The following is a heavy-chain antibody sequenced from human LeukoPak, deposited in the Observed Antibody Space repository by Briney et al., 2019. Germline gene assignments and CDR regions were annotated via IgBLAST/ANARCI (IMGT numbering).Heavy chain of an antibody. CDR2: ISGSGGST. J-gene: IGHJ6*02. Sequence: GGSLRLSCAASGFTFSSYAMSWVRQAPGKGLEWVSAISGSGGSTYYADSVKGRFTISRDNSKNTPYLQMNGLRAEDTAVYYCAKFLRQQLANYYYYGMDVWGQGTTVTVSS. CDR1: GFTFSSYA. D-gene: IGHD6-13*01. V-gene: IGHV3-23*01. CDR3: AKFLRQQLANYYYYGMDV.